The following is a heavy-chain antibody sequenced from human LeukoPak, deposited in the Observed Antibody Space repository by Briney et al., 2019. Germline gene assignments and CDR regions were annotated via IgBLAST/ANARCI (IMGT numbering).Heavy chain of an antibody. CDR1: GFTFSDYY. J-gene: IGHJ4*02. V-gene: IGHV3-11*04. CDR3: TRLSAMLRGTEPLYYFDA. Sequence: GGSLRLSCAASGFTFSDYYMSWIRQAPGKALEWVSYISSSGSTIYYADSVKGRFIICSDNNKNPLYLQMNSRRVDDTAMYYCTRLSAMLRGTEPLYYFDAGGQGPLVPVSS. CDR2: ISSSGSTI. D-gene: IGHD3-10*01.